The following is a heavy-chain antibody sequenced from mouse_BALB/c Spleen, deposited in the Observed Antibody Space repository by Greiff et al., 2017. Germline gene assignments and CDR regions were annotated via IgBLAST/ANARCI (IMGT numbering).Heavy chain of an antibody. D-gene: IGHD1-1*01. CDR1: GFTFSDYY. V-gene: IGHV5-4*02. J-gene: IGHJ4*01. CDR3: ARDIGSSYDYAMDY. CDR2: ISDGGSYT. Sequence: DVKLVESGGGLVKPGGSLKLSCAASGFTFSDYYMYWVRQTPEKRLEWVATISDGGSYTYYPDSVKGRFTISRDNAKNNLYLQMSSLKSEDTAMYYCARDIGSSYDYAMDYWGQGTSVTVSS.